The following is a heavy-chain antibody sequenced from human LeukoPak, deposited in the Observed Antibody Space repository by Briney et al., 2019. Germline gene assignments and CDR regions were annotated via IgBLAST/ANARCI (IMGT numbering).Heavy chain of an antibody. Sequence: GGSLRLSCAASGFTFSSYWMHWGRQAPGKGLLWVSRIKSDGSTRYADSVKGRFTISRDNAKNTVSLQMNSLRAEDTGVYYCARAPSEIGGYYPEYFRHWGQGTLVTVSP. CDR2: IKSDGST. CDR1: GFTFSSYW. D-gene: IGHD3-22*01. V-gene: IGHV3-74*01. J-gene: IGHJ1*01. CDR3: ARAPSEIGGYYPEYFRH.